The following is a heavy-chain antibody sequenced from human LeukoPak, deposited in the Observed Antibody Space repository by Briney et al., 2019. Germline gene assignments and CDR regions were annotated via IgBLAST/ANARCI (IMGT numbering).Heavy chain of an antibody. D-gene: IGHD2-21*02. CDR1: GYSFTSYW. CDR3: ARHDCGGDCYSDFFYWFDP. CDR2: IYPGDSDT. V-gene: IGHV5-51*01. J-gene: IGHJ5*02. Sequence: GESLKISCKGSGYSFTSYWIGWVRQMPGKGLEWMGIIYPGDSDTRYSPSFQGQVTISADKSISTAYLQWSSLKASDTAMYYCARHDCGGDCYSDFFYWFDPWGQGTLVTVSS.